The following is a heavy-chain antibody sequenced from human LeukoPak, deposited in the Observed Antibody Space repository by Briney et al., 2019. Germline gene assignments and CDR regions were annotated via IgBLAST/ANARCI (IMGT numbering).Heavy chain of an antibody. V-gene: IGHV1-46*01. CDR3: ARIGLRGSYYDYFDY. J-gene: IGHJ4*02. CDR2: INPSGGST. CDR1: GYTFTSYY. D-gene: IGHD1-26*01. Sequence: ASVKVSCMASGYTFTSYYMHWVRQAPGQGLEWMGIINPSGGSTSYAQKFQGRVTITRDTSASTAYMELSSLRSEDTAVYYCARIGLRGSYYDYFDYWGQGTLVTVSS.